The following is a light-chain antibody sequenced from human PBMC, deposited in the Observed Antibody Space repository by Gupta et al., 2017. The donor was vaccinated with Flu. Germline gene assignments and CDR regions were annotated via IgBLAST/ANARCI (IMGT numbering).Light chain of an antibody. CDR1: QNINNF. V-gene: IGKV3-11*01. J-gene: IGKJ3*01. CDR2: DAS. Sequence: VLTQSPATVSVSPGQRATLSCRASQNINNFLTWYQQKPGQAPRLLIYDASNRATGVPARFSGSGYGTDFTLTINNREPDDFAVYYCQQRSDWPRFTFGHGTKVDF. CDR3: QQRSDWPRFT.